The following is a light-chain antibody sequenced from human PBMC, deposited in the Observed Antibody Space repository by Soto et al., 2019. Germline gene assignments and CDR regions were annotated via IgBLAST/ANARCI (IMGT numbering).Light chain of an antibody. J-gene: IGKJ5*01. Sequence: ESVTSTCRVSQVISTSLAWYQVKPGKAPKLLIYAASTLESGVPSRFSATVSGTEFSLTITSLQPEVFATYYCQQLFDSPITFGQGTRLEI. CDR3: QQLFDSPIT. V-gene: IGKV1-9*01. CDR1: QVISTS. CDR2: AAS.